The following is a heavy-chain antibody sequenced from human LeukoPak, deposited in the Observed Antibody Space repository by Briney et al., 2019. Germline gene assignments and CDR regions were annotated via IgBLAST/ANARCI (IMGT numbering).Heavy chain of an antibody. V-gene: IGHV4-59*08. J-gene: IGHJ4*02. CDR2: IYYSGST. D-gene: IGHD4-17*01. Sequence: PSETLSLTCTVSGGSISSYYWSWIRQPPGKGLEWIGYIYYSGSTNYNPSLKSRVTISVDTSKNQFSLKLSSVTAADTAVYYCARLRDYGDLYDYWGQGTLVTVSS. CDR1: GGSISSYY. CDR3: ARLRDYGDLYDY.